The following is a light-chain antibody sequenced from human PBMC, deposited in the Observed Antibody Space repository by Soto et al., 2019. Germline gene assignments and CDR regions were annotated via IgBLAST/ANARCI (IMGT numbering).Light chain of an antibody. V-gene: IGLV2-8*01. CDR1: SSDVGGYNY. Sequence: QSALTQPPSVSGSPGQSVTISCTGTSSDVGGYNYVSWYQQHPGKAPKLIIYEVSKWPSGVPDRFSGSKSGNTASLAVSGLQAEDEADYYCSSYAGSNNLVFGGGTQLTVL. CDR2: EVS. J-gene: IGLJ2*01. CDR3: SSYAGSNNLV.